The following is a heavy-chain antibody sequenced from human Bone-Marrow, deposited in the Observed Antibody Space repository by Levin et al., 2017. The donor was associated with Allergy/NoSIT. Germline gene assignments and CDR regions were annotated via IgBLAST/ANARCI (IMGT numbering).Heavy chain of an antibody. CDR1: GGTFSSYA. D-gene: IGHD2-2*02. J-gene: IGHJ6*02. CDR3: ARLVVPAAIQNYYYGMDV. CDR2: IIPIFGTA. Sequence: KISCKASGGTFSSYAISWVRQAPGQGLEWMGGIIPIFGTANYAQKFQGRVTITADKSTSTAYMELSSLRSEDTAVYYCARLVVPAAIQNYYYGMDVWGQGTTVTVSS. V-gene: IGHV1-69*06.